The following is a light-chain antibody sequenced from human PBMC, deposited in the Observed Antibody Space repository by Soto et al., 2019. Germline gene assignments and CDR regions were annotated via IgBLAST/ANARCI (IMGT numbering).Light chain of an antibody. CDR3: QSYDSSLSGVV. CDR2: NNN. CDR1: SSNIGAGYD. Sequence: QSVLTQPPSVSGAPGQRVTISCTGSSSNIGAGYDVHWYQQLPGTAPKLLIYNNNNRPSGVPDRFSGSKSVTSASLAITGLQADDEADYYCQSYDSSLSGVVFGGGTNVTVL. V-gene: IGLV1-40*01. J-gene: IGLJ2*01.